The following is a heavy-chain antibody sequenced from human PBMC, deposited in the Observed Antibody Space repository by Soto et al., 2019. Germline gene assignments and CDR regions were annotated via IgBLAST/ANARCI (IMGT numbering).Heavy chain of an antibody. CDR1: GFTFSSYS. CDR2: ISSSSSYI. V-gene: IGHV3-21*01. D-gene: IGHD6-19*01. Sequence: PGGSLRLSCAASGFTFSSYSMNWVRQAPGKGLEWVSSISSSSSYIYYADSVKGRFTISRDNAKNSLYLQMNSLRAEDTAVYYCARDSISGYSSGWYFDAFDIWGQGTMLTVSS. J-gene: IGHJ3*02. CDR3: ARDSISGYSSGWYFDAFDI.